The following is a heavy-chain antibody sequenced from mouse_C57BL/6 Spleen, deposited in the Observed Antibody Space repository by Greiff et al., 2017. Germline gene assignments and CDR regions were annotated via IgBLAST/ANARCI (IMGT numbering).Heavy chain of an antibody. CDR3: VTGWDGAGYYWYFDV. CDR1: GFTFNTYA. CDR2: IRSKSSNYAT. J-gene: IGHJ1*03. Sequence: EVQGVESGGGLVQPKGSLKLSCAASGFTFNTYAMHWVRQAPGKGLEWVARIRSKSSNYATYYADSVKDRFTISRDDSQSMLYLQMNNLKTEDTAMYYCVTGWDGAGYYWYFDVWGTGTTVTVSS. D-gene: IGHD4-1*01. V-gene: IGHV10-3*01.